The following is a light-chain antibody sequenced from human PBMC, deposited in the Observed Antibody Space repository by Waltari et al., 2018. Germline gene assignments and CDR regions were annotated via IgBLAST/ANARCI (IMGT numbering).Light chain of an antibody. CDR2: KVS. J-gene: IGKJ1*01. CDR3: MQATHFPWT. V-gene: IGKV2-30*02. CDR1: QSLLHSNGDIY. Sequence: DVVMTQSPLSLPITPGQSASVTCRSRQSLLHSNGDIYLSWFVQKPGQPPRRLIYKVSNRHPGVPDRFSGSGAGTDFTLKITRVEAEDVGIYYCMQATHFPWTFGKGTKVEIK.